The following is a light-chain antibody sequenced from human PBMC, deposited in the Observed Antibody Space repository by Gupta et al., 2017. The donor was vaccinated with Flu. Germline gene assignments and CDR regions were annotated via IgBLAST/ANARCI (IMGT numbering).Light chain of an antibody. CDR1: SLRSYY. Sequence: SSELTQDPAVSVALGPTVRITCPGDSLRSYYASWYQQKPGQAPVLVIYGKNNRPSGIPDRFSGSSSGNTASLTITGAQAEDEADYYCNSRDSSGNLVVFGGGTKLTVL. V-gene: IGLV3-19*01. CDR3: NSRDSSGNLVV. CDR2: GKN. J-gene: IGLJ2*01.